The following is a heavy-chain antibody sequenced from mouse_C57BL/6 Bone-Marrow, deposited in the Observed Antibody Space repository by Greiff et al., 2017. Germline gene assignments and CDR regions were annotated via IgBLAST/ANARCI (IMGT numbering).Heavy chain of an antibody. CDR3: ARKPFYFGYAMDY. Sequence: VKLVESGAELARPGASVKLSCKASGYTFTSYGISWVKQRTGQGLEWIGEIYPRSGNTYYNEKFKGKATLTADTSSSPAYMELRSLTSEDSAVYFCARKPFYFGYAMDYWGQGTSVTVSS. CDR1: GYTFTSYG. CDR2: IYPRSGNT. J-gene: IGHJ4*01. V-gene: IGHV1-81*01. D-gene: IGHD1-1*02.